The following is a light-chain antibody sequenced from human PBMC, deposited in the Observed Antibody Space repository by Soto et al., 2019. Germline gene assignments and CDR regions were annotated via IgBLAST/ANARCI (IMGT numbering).Light chain of an antibody. V-gene: IGKV3-11*01. J-gene: IGKJ1*01. CDR2: DAS. Sequence: EIVLTQSPGTLSLSPGERATLSCRASQSISDYLAWYQKKPGQAPRLLIFDASNRATGIPARFSGSGSGTDFTLTISGLEPEDFATYYCQQRSRGFGQGTKVDIK. CDR3: QQRSRG. CDR1: QSISDY.